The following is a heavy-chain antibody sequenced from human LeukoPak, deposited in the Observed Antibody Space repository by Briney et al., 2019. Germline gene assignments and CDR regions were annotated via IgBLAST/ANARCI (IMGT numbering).Heavy chain of an antibody. Sequence: GASVKVSCKASGYTFTSYGISWVRQAPGQGLEWMGWISAYNGNTNYAQKLQGRVTMTTDTSTSTAYMELRSLRSDDTAVYYCARVYDRSGYYSWFDPWGQGTLVTVSS. V-gene: IGHV1-18*01. CDR1: GYTFTSYG. CDR3: ARVYDRSGYYSWFDP. J-gene: IGHJ5*02. CDR2: ISAYNGNT. D-gene: IGHD3-22*01.